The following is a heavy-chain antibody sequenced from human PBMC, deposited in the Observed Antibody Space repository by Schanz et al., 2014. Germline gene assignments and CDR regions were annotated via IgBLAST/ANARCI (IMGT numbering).Heavy chain of an antibody. CDR1: GFTFSRFG. CDR2: VWSDGNTK. J-gene: IGHJ4*02. Sequence: QVQLVESGGGVVRPGRSLRLSCATSGFTFSRFGMHWVRQAPGKGPEWVALVWSDGNTKYYVDSVKGRFTISRDNSMNTLHLQMDGLRVEDTAVYYCAKEKEEVAADGSFFDYWGQGTLVTVSS. V-gene: IGHV3-33*06. CDR3: AKEKEEVAADGSFFDY. D-gene: IGHD6-13*01.